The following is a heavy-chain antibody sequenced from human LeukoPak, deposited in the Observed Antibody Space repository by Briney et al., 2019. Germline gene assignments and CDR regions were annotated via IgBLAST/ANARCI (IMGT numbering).Heavy chain of an antibody. CDR1: GFTFSSYE. CDR2: ISSSGSTI. V-gene: IGHV3-48*03. Sequence: GGSLRLSCAASGFTFSSYEMNWVRQAPGKGLEWVSYISSSGSTIHYADSVKGRFTISRDNSKNTLYLQMNSLRAEDTAVYYCAKDRLAYSYAQPFDYWGQGTLVTVSS. CDR3: AKDRLAYSYAQPFDY. D-gene: IGHD5-18*01. J-gene: IGHJ4*02.